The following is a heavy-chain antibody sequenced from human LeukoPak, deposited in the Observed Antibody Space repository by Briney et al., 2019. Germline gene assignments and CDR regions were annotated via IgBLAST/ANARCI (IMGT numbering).Heavy chain of an antibody. CDR1: LDSTTSNF. J-gene: IGHJ4*02. CDR2: IHRSGSP. CDR3: AREILGGFNPGAY. V-gene: IGHV4-4*02. D-gene: IGHD1-14*01. Sequence: SETLSLTCTVSLDSTTSNFWSWVRQPPGKGLEWIGEIHRSGSPNYNPSLQSRVTISIDRSRNQIALELSSVTAADTAVYHCAREILGGFNPGAYWGQGTLVTVSS.